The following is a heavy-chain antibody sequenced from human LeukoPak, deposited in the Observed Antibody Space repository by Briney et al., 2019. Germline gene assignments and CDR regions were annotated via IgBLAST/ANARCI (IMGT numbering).Heavy chain of an antibody. J-gene: IGHJ3*02. V-gene: IGHV3-23*01. CDR2: ISGSGGST. D-gene: IGHD2-21*02. CDR1: GFTFSSYW. Sequence: GGSLRLSCAASGFTFSSYWMSWVRQAPGKGLEWVSAISGSGGSTYYADSVRGRFTISRDNSKNTLYLQMNSLRAEDTAVYYCAKDHIVVVTTDAFDIWGQGTMVTVSS. CDR3: AKDHIVVVTTDAFDI.